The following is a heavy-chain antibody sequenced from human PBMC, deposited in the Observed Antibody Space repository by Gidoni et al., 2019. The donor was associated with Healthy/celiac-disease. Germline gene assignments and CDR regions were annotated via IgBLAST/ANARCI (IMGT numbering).Heavy chain of an antibody. V-gene: IGHV2-5*02. CDR3: ALRLGGGFDP. J-gene: IGHJ5*02. Sequence: QITLKESGPTLVKHTQTLTLTATFTGFSLSTSGVGVGWIRQPPGKALEWLAIIYWDDDKRYSPSLTGRLTITKDTSKNQVVLTMTNMDPVDTATYYCALRLGGGFDPWGQGTLVTVSS. D-gene: IGHD3-10*01. CDR1: GFSLSTSGVG. CDR2: IYWDDDK.